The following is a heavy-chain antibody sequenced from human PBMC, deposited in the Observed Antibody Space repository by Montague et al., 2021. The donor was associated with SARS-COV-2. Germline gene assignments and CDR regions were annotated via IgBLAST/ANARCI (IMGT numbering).Heavy chain of an antibody. CDR3: ARDPLDYGLWSSGSYYNAYYYYYGMDV. Sequence: SLRLSCAASGFTFSSYSKNWVRQAPGKGLEWVSSISSSSSYIYYADSVKGRFTISRDNAKNSLYLQMNSLRAEDTAVYYCARDPLDYGLWSSGSYYNAYYYYYGMDVWGQGTTVTVAS. CDR1: GFTFSSYS. CDR2: ISSSSSYI. V-gene: IGHV3-21*01. D-gene: IGHD3-10*01. J-gene: IGHJ6*02.